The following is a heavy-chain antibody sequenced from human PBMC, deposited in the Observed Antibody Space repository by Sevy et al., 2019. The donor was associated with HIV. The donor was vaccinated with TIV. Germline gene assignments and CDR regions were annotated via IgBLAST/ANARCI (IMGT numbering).Heavy chain of an antibody. CDR1: GFTFSSYS. V-gene: IGHV3-48*01. Sequence: GGSLRLSCAASGFTFSSYSMNWVRQAPGKGLEWVSYISSSSTIYYADSVKGRFTISRDNAKNSLYLQMNSLRAEDTAVYYCARDLWTYYDFWSGSNWFDPWGQGTLVTVSS. CDR3: ARDLWTYYDFWSGSNWFDP. D-gene: IGHD3-3*01. J-gene: IGHJ5*02. CDR2: ISSSSTI.